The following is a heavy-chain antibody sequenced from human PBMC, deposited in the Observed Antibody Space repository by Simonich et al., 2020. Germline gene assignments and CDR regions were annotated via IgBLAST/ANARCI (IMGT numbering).Heavy chain of an antibody. D-gene: IGHD7-27*01. CDR1: GYTFTGYY. CDR3: ARGRLTGDKGAFDI. J-gene: IGHJ3*02. V-gene: IGHV1-2*02. Sequence: QVQLVQSGAEVKKPGASVKVSCKASGYTFTGYYMHWVRQAPGQGLEWMGWSNPNSGGTNYAQKFQGRVTMTRDTSSSTAYMELSRLRADDTAVYYCARGRLTGDKGAFDIWGQGTMVTVSS. CDR2: SNPNSGGT.